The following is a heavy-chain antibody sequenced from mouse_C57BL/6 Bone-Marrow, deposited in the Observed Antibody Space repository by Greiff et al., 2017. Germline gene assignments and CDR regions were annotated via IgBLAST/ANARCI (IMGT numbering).Heavy chain of an antibody. Sequence: EVKVEESGGGLVKPGGSLKLSCAASGFTFSDYGMHWVRQAPEKGLEWVAYISSSSSTIYYADTVKGRFTISRDNAKNTLFLQMISLRSEDTAMYYCARRTMVTYWYFDVWGTGTTVTVSS. J-gene: IGHJ1*03. V-gene: IGHV5-17*01. CDR1: GFTFSDYG. D-gene: IGHD2-2*01. CDR3: ARRTMVTYWYFDV. CDR2: ISSSSSTI.